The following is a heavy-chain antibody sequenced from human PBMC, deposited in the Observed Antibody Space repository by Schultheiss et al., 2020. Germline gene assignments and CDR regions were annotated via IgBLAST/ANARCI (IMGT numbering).Heavy chain of an antibody. Sequence: GESLKISCAASGFTFSNAWMSWVRQAPGKGLEWVGRIKSKTDGGTTDYAAPVKGRFTISRDDSKNTLYLQMNSLKTEDTAVYYCTTGRYYYDSSGLMDPHYFDYWGQGTLVTVSS. D-gene: IGHD3-22*01. V-gene: IGHV3-15*01. CDR1: GFTFSNAW. CDR3: TTGRYYYDSSGLMDPHYFDY. J-gene: IGHJ4*02. CDR2: IKSKTDGGTT.